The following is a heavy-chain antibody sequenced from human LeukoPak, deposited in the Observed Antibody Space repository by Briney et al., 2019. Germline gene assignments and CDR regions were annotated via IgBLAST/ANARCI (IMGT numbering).Heavy chain of an antibody. CDR3: VNQISGWVS. J-gene: IGHJ5*02. V-gene: IGHV3-64D*06. Sequence: GGSLRLSCAASGFTFSSLTMHCVRQAPGKGLEYVSAISSNGGSTFYADSVKGRFSISRDNSKNTLYLQMSSLRAEDTAVYYCVNQISGWVSWGQGTLVTVSS. D-gene: IGHD6-19*01. CDR1: GFTFSSLT. CDR2: ISSNGGST.